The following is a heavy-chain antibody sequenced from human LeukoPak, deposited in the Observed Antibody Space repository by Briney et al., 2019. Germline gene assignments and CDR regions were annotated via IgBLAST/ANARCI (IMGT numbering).Heavy chain of an antibody. V-gene: IGHV3-7*01. CDR2: IKQDGSEK. Sequence: GGSLRLSCAASGFTFSSYWMSWVRQAPGKGLEWVANIKQDGSEKYYVDSVKGRFTISRDNAKNSLYLQMNSLRAEDTAVYYCARDSTPGGYYYNYGMDVWGQGTTVTVSS. CDR1: GFTFSSYW. J-gene: IGHJ6*02. D-gene: IGHD2-2*01. CDR3: ARDSTPGGYYYNYGMDV.